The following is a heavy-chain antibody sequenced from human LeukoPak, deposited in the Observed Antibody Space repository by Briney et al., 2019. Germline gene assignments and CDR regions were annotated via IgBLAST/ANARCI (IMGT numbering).Heavy chain of an antibody. CDR1: GFTFTALY. Sequence: ASVKVSCKASGFTFTALYMHWVRQAPGQGLEWMAWINLNSGYTNYAQKFQGRVTMTRDTSISTAYMDLTSLRSDDTAVYYCVTSTGYFSTWGAFDIWGQGTMVTVSS. D-gene: IGHD2-15*01. CDR3: VTSTGYFSTWGAFDI. V-gene: IGHV1-2*02. J-gene: IGHJ3*02. CDR2: INLNSGYT.